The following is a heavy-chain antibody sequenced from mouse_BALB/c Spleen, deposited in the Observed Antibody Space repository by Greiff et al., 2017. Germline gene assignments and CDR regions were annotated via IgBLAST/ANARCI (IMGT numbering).Heavy chain of an antibody. CDR3: ARSYRYENYAMDY. V-gene: IGHV1-69*02. Sequence: QVQLQQPGAELVKPGASVKLSCKASGYTFTSYWMHWVKQRPGQGLEWIGEIDPSDSYTNYNQKFKGKATLTVDKSSSTAYMQLSSLTSEDSAVYYCARSYRYENYAMDYWGQGTSVTVSS. CDR2: IDPSDSYT. CDR1: GYTFTSYW. D-gene: IGHD2-14*01. J-gene: IGHJ4*01.